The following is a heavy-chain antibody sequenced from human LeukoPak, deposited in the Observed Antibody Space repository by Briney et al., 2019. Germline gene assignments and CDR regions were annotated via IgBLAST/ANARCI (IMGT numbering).Heavy chain of an antibody. J-gene: IGHJ5*02. CDR1: GGSISSYY. Sequence: PSETLSLTCTVSGGSISSYYWSWIRQPPGKGLEWIGYIYYSGSTNYNPSLKSRVTISVDTSKNQFSLKLSPVTAADTAVYYCARAFYDFWSGPNWFDPWGQGTLVTVSS. D-gene: IGHD3-3*01. CDR2: IYYSGST. V-gene: IGHV4-59*01. CDR3: ARAFYDFWSGPNWFDP.